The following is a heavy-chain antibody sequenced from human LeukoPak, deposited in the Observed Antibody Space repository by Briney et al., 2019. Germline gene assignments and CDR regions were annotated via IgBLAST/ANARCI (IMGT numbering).Heavy chain of an antibody. D-gene: IGHD4-17*01. CDR2: ISAGGT. J-gene: IGHJ4*02. Sequence: GGSLRLSCAASGFTFSNFAMNWVRQAPGKGLEWVSAISAGGTFYADFVKGRFTISRDNSKNMLYLQMNSLRAEDTAVYYCAKDLTTVTTQGDYWGQGTLVTVSS. CDR1: GFTFSNFA. CDR3: AKDLTTVTTQGDY. V-gene: IGHV3-23*01.